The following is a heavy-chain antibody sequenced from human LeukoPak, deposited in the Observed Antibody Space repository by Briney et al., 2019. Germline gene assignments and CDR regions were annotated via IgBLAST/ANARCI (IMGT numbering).Heavy chain of an antibody. J-gene: IGHJ4*02. V-gene: IGHV3-21*01. CDR1: GFTFSNYN. Sequence: GGSLRLSCAASGFTFSNYNMNWVRRAPGKGLEWVSSISSSSSYIYYADSVKGRFTISRDNAKNSLYLQMNSLRAEDTAVYYCAHSSGYAYGLDYWGRGTLVTVSS. D-gene: IGHD3-22*01. CDR3: AHSSGYAYGLDY. CDR2: ISSSSSYI.